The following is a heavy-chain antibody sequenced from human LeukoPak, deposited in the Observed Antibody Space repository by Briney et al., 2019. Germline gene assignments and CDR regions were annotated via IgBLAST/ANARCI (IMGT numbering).Heavy chain of an antibody. CDR1: SGSINNYY. CDR2: IYYTGST. V-gene: IGHV4-59*01. CDR3: ARSELLWFGGVNSGFDY. D-gene: IGHD3-10*01. Sequence: SETLSLTCTVSSGSINNYYWSWIRQPPGKGLEWIGYIYYTGSTNYNPSLKSRVSISVGTSKNQFSLKLSSVTAADTAVYYCARSELLWFGGVNSGFDYWGQGTLVTVSS. J-gene: IGHJ4*02.